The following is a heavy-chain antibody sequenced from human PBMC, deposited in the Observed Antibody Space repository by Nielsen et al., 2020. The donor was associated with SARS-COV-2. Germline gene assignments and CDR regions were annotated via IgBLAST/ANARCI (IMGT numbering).Heavy chain of an antibody. CDR2: ISYDGSNK. D-gene: IGHD7-27*01. CDR1: GFTFSNIW. CDR3: ARGNGWGSYFDY. Sequence: GGSLRLSCAASGFTFSNIWMTWVRQAPGKGLEWVAVISYDGSNKYYADSVKGRFTISRDNSKNTLYLQMNSLRAEDTAVYYCARGNGWGSYFDYWGQGTLVTVSS. J-gene: IGHJ4*02. V-gene: IGHV3-30-3*01.